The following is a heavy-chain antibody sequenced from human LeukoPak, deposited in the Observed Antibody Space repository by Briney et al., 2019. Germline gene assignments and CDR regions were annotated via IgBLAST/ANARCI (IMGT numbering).Heavy chain of an antibody. CDR2: IIPIFGTA. CDR3: ATPGDYGDREFNY. CDR1: GYTFTSYA. V-gene: IGHV1-69*13. D-gene: IGHD4-17*01. Sequence: GASVKVSCKASGYTFTSYAMHWVRQAPGQRLEWMGGIIPIFGTANYAQKFQGRVTITADESTSTAYMELSSLRSEDTAVYYCATPGDYGDREFNYWGQGTLVTVSS. J-gene: IGHJ4*02.